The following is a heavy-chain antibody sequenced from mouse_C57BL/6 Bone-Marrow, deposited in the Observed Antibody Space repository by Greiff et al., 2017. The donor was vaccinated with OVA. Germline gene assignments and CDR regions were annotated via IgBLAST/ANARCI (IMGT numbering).Heavy chain of an antibody. J-gene: IGHJ2*01. V-gene: IGHV1-55*01. D-gene: IGHD1-1*01. CDR2: IYPGSGST. CDR3: ARPFYYYGSSPLDY. CDR1: GYTFTSYW. Sequence: QVQLKQPGAELVKPGASVKMSCKASGYTFTSYWITWVKQRPGQGLEWIGDIYPGSGSTNYNEKFKSKATLTVDTSSSTAYMQLSSLTSEDSAVYYCARPFYYYGSSPLDYWGQGTTLTVSS.